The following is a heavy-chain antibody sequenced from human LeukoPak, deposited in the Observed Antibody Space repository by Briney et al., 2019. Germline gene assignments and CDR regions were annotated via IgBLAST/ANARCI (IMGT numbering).Heavy chain of an antibody. CDR1: GFTFSSYA. D-gene: IGHD3-3*01. CDR2: ISGSGGST. J-gene: IGHJ4*02. Sequence: PGGSLRLSCAASGFTFSSYAMSWVRQAPGKGLEWVSAISGSGGSTYYADSVKGRFTISRDNSKNTLYLQMNSLRAEDTAVYYCAKDLLSITIFGVVIEEGFDYWGQGTLVTVSS. CDR3: AKDLLSITIFGVVIEEGFDY. V-gene: IGHV3-23*01.